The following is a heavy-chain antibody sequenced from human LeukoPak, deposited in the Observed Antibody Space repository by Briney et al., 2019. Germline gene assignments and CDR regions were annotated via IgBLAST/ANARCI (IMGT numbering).Heavy chain of an antibody. D-gene: IGHD4-23*01. V-gene: IGHV3-48*01. CDR3: ARGLTTLAP. Sequence: GGSLRLSCAASGFTFSDYSMNWVRQAPGKGLEWVSYISGVGSTIYYADSVKGRFTMSRDNATNSLYLQMNSLRGEDTAVYYCARGLTTLAPGGQGTLVTVSS. CDR1: GFTFSDYS. CDR2: ISGVGSTI. J-gene: IGHJ5*02.